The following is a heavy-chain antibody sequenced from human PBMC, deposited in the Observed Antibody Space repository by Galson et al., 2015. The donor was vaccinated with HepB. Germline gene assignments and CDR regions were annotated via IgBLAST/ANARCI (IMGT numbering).Heavy chain of an antibody. V-gene: IGHV3-30*04. CDR2: ISYDGSNK. Sequence: SLRLSCAASGFTFSTYAMHWVRQAPGKGLAWVAVISYDGSNKYYVDSVKGRFTISRDNSKQPLFLQMNSLGPEDTAVYYCARDRRAYSSSYLPWFDHWGQGTLVTVSS. CDR3: ARDRRAYSSSYLPWFDH. D-gene: IGHD6-13*01. J-gene: IGHJ5*02. CDR1: GFTFSTYA.